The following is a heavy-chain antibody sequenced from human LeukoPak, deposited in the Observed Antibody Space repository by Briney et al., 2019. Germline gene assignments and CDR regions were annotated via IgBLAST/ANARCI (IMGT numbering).Heavy chain of an antibody. CDR3: ARALYYDSSGYYSSSYYYFQH. CDR1: GYTFTSYY. J-gene: IGHJ1*01. V-gene: IGHV1-2*02. Sequence: ASVKVSCKAFGYTFTSYYLHWVRQAPGQGLEWMGWINPNSGGTNYAQKFQGRVTMTRDTSISTAYMELSRLRSDDTAEYYCARALYYDSSGYYSSSYYYFQHWGQGTLVTVSS. D-gene: IGHD3-22*01. CDR2: INPNSGGT.